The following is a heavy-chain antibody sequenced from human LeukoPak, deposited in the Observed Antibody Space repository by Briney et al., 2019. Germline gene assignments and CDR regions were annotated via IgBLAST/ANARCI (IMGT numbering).Heavy chain of an antibody. CDR2: ISSNGGST. CDR1: GFTFSSYA. Sequence: GGSLRLSCAASGFTFSSYAMHWVRQAPGKGLEYVSAISSNGGSTYYANSVKGRFTISRDNSKNTLYLQMGSLRAEHMAMYYCARAHYYYYMDVWGKGTTVTVSS. CDR3: ARAHYYYYMDV. J-gene: IGHJ6*03. V-gene: IGHV3-64*01.